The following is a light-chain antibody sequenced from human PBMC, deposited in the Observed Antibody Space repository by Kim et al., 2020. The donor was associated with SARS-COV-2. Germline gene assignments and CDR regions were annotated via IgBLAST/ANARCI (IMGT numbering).Light chain of an antibody. CDR3: QTWGTGIRV. CDR2: LNSDGSH. J-gene: IGLJ3*02. CDR1: SGHSSYA. V-gene: IGLV4-69*01. Sequence: ASVKRTCTLSSGHSSYASAWHQQQPEKGTRYLMKLNSDGSHSKGDGIPDRFSGSSSGPERYLTISSLQSEDEADYYCQTWGTGIRVFGGGTQLTVL.